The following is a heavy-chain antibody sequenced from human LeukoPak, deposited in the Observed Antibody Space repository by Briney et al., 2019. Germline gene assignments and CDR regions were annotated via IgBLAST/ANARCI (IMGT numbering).Heavy chain of an antibody. CDR3: ATGIQLSPAASFYFDY. V-gene: IGHV1-24*01. J-gene: IGHJ4*02. Sequence: GASVKVSCKVSGYTLSKLSMHWVRQAPGKGLEWMGGFDPGAGETIYAQRFQGRLTVTEDIFTDTANMELSSLRSEDTAVYYCATGIQLSPAASFYFDYWDQGTLVTVSP. CDR2: FDPGAGET. D-gene: IGHD5-18*01. CDR1: GYTLSKLS.